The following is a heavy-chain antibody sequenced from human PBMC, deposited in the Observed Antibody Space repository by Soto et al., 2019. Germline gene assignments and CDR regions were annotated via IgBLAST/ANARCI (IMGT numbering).Heavy chain of an antibody. V-gene: IGHV3-23*01. CDR2: ISGDGIRT. D-gene: IGHD4-17*01. CDR3: ATDVWRTVTPDAGDRYYYYGVDV. Sequence: EVQLLESGGGLEQPGGSLRLSCAVSGFTFSSFAMTWVRQAPGKGLEWVSGISGDGIRTYYTDSVRDRFTISRDNSKNTLYLQMYSLRVQHTAVYFCATDVWRTVTPDAGDRYYYYGVDVWGKGTTVNVSS. CDR1: GFTFSSFA. J-gene: IGHJ6*04.